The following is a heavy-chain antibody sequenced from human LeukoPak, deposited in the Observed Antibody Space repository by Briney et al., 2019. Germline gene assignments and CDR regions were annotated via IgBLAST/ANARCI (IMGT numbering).Heavy chain of an antibody. CDR3: ARQSCTDTSCTVFRWYFDL. D-gene: IGHD2-2*01. Sequence: PSEALSLTCTVSGDSISSNRYYWGWLRQSPGQVLEWIGSFYHRGSPYYNPSLKNRVTIFVDTSKNQFSLKVTSVTAADTAIYYCARQSCTDTSCTVFRWYFDLWGRGTLVTVSS. CDR1: GDSISSNRYY. CDR2: FYHRGSP. J-gene: IGHJ2*01. V-gene: IGHV4-39*01.